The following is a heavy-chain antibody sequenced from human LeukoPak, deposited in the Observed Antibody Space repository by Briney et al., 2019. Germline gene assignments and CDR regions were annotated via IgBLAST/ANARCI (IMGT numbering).Heavy chain of an antibody. D-gene: IGHD6-19*01. CDR3: ARNPSYSSGWYYFDY. Sequence: GSSVKVSCKASGGTFSSYAISWVRQAPGQGLEWMGRIIPIFGTANYAQKFQGRFTITTDESTSTAYMELSSLRSEDTAVYYCARNPSYSSGWYYFDYWGQGTLVTVSS. V-gene: IGHV1-69*05. J-gene: IGHJ4*02. CDR1: GGTFSSYA. CDR2: IIPIFGTA.